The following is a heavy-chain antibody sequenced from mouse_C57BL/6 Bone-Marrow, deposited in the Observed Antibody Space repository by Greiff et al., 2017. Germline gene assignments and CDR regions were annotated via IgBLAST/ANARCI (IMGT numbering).Heavy chain of an antibody. CDR3: ARSGPFYWYFDV. CDR1: GYAFSSSW. Sequence: QVQLQQSGPELVKPGASVKISCKASGYAFSSSWMNWVKQRPGKGLEWIGRIYPGDGDTNYNGKFKGKATLTADKSSSTAYMQLSSLTSEDSAVYFCARSGPFYWYFDVWGTGTTVTVSS. CDR2: IYPGDGDT. J-gene: IGHJ1*03. V-gene: IGHV1-82*01. D-gene: IGHD3-1*01.